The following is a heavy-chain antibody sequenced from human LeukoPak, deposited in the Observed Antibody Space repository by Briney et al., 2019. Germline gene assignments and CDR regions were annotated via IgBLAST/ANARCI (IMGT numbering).Heavy chain of an antibody. Sequence: GGSLRLSCAASGFTFSSFGLHWVRQAPGKGLEWVAAISHDGSNKYYADSVKGRFTISRDNSKNTLYLQMNSLRAEDTAVYYCAKTLPAAAGVEGYWGQGTLVTVSS. D-gene: IGHD6-13*01. CDR2: ISHDGSNK. J-gene: IGHJ4*02. V-gene: IGHV3-30*18. CDR1: GFTFSSFG. CDR3: AKTLPAAAGVEGY.